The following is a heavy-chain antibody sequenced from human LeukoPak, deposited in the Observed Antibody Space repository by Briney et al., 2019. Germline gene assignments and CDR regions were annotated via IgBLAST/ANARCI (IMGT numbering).Heavy chain of an antibody. Sequence: GGSLRLSCAASGFTFSSYGMSWVRQAPGKGLEWVSAISGSGGSTYYADSVKGRFTISRDNSKNTLYLQMNSLRAEDTAVYYCAKGGRPYYDSSGYYLGHYYYMDVWGKGTTVTVSS. CDR3: AKGGRPYYDSSGYYLGHYYYMDV. V-gene: IGHV3-23*01. D-gene: IGHD3-22*01. CDR2: ISGSGGST. J-gene: IGHJ6*03. CDR1: GFTFSSYG.